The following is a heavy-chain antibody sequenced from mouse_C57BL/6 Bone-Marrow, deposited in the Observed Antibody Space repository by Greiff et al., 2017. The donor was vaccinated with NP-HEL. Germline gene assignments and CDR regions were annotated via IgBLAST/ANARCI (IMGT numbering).Heavy chain of an antibody. CDR3: TTKESNYGYYFDY. CDR1: GFNIKDDY. J-gene: IGHJ2*01. D-gene: IGHD2-5*01. V-gene: IGHV14-4*01. CDR2: IDPENGDT. Sequence: VQLQQSGAELVRPGASVKLSCTASGFNIKDDYMHWVKQRPEQGLEWIGWIDPENGDTEYASKFQGKATITADTSSNTAYLQLSSLTSEDTAVYYGTTKESNYGYYFDYWGQGTTLTVSS.